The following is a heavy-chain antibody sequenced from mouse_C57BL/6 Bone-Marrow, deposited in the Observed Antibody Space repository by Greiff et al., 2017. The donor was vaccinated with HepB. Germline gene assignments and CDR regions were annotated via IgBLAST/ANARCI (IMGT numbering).Heavy chain of an antibody. J-gene: IGHJ1*03. CDR2: IRLKSDNYAT. CDR3: TGSELYWYFDV. D-gene: IGHD6-1*01. Sequence: EVKLVESGGGLVQPGGSMKLSCVASGFTFSNYWMNWVRQSPEKGLEWVAQIRLKSDNYATHYAESVKGRFTISRDDSKSSVYLQMNNLRAEDTGIYYCTGSELYWYFDVWGTGTTVTVSS. CDR1: GFTFSNYW. V-gene: IGHV6-3*01.